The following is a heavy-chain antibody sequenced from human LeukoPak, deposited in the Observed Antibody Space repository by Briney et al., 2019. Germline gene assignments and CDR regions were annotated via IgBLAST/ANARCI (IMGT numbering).Heavy chain of an antibody. J-gene: IGHJ4*02. V-gene: IGHV4-34*01. CDR1: GVSFSGYH. CDR3: ASGSRLASYGWQY. D-gene: IGHD3-10*01. CDR2: ITHTGSI. Sequence: SSETLSLTCAVNGVSFSGYHWSWIRQSPGKGLECIGEITHTGSINYNPSLKSRATFSVDMSKNQCALNLTSLTLGNTAVYYCASGSRLASYGWQYWAQGTLVTVSP.